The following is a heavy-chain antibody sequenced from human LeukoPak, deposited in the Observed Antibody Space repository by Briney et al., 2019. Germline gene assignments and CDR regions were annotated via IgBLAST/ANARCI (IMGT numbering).Heavy chain of an antibody. CDR2: IRSKANSYAT. CDR1: GFTFSGSA. Sequence: PGGSLRLSCAASGFTFSGSAMHWVRQASGKGLEWVGRIRSKANSYATAYAASVKGRFTISRDNSKNTLYLQINSLRAEDTAVYYCAKDLYCSSPSCYRTTVTTFFDYWGQGTLVTVSS. D-gene: IGHD2-2*02. J-gene: IGHJ4*02. V-gene: IGHV3-73*01. CDR3: AKDLYCSSPSCYRTTVTTFFDY.